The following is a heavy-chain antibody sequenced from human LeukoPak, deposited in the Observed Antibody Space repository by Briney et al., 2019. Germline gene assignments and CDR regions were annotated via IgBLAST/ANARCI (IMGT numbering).Heavy chain of an antibody. CDR2: IRYVGSNE. CDR1: GFTFSSYV. V-gene: IGHV3-30*02. J-gene: IGHJ4*02. CDR3: AKDPDCTSGICYTFFDY. Sequence: GGSLRLSCAAPGFTFSSYVMHSVRQAPGKGLEWVSFIRYVGSNEYYADSVRGRFTISRDNSKNTLYLQMNSLRAEDTAVYYCAKDPDCTSGICYTFFDYWGQGTLVTVSS. D-gene: IGHD2-8*01.